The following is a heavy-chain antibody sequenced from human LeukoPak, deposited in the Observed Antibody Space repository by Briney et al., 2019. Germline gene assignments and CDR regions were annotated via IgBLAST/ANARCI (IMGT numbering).Heavy chain of an antibody. CDR3: ACIAVAGRPAP. Sequence: ASVKVSCKASGDTFTGYYMHWVRQAPGQGLEWMGWINPNSGGTSYAQKFQGRVTMTRDTSISTAYMELSRLRSDDTAVYYCACIAVAGRPAPWGQGTMVTVSS. V-gene: IGHV1-2*02. J-gene: IGHJ3*01. CDR2: INPNSGGT. D-gene: IGHD6-19*01. CDR1: GDTFTGYY.